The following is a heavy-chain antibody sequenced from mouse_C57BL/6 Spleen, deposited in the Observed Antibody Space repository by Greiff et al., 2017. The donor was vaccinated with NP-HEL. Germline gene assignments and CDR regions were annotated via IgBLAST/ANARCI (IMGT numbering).Heavy chain of an antibody. CDR2: IYPGGGYT. Sequence: QVQLQQSGAELVRPGTSVKMSCKASGYTFTNYWIGWAKQRPGHGLELIGDIYPGGGYTNYNEKFKGKATLTADKSSSTAYMQFSSLTSEDSAVDYCARRRDYDEDYFDYWGQGTTLTVSS. CDR3: ARRRDYDEDYFDY. V-gene: IGHV1-63*01. D-gene: IGHD2-4*01. CDR1: GYTFTNYW. J-gene: IGHJ2*01.